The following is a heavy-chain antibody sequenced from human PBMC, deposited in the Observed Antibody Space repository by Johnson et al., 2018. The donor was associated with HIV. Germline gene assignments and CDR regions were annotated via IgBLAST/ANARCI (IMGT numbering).Heavy chain of an antibody. J-gene: IGHJ3*02. CDR1: GFTFSSYA. CDR2: ISYDGSNK. V-gene: IGHV3-30*04. Sequence: QVQLVESGGGVVQPGRSLRLSCAASGFTFSSYAMHWVRQAPGTGLEWVAVISYDGSNKYYADSVKGRFTISRDTSKNTLYLKMNSLSAEDTAVYYCARDREQLVRYAFDIWGQGTMVTVSS. CDR3: ARDREQLVRYAFDI. D-gene: IGHD6-6*01.